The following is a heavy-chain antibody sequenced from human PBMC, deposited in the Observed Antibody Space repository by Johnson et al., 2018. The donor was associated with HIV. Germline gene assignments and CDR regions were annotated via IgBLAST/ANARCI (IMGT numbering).Heavy chain of an antibody. D-gene: IGHD2-15*01. V-gene: IGHV3-66*01. CDR3: ARDMCSGGSCYAFDI. J-gene: IGHJ3*02. CDR1: GFTFSSYA. Sequence: VQLVESGGGLVQPGGSLRLSCAASGFTFSSYAMSWVRQAPGKGLEWVSIIYSGGNTYYADSVRGRFTISRDNSKNILYLQMSSLRAEDTAVYYCARDMCSGGSCYAFDIWGQGTMVTVSS. CDR2: IYSGGNT.